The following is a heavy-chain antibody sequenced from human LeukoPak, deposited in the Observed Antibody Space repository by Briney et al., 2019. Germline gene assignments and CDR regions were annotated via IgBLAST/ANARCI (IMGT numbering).Heavy chain of an antibody. V-gene: IGHV3-23*01. D-gene: IGHD4-17*01. Sequence: GGSLRLSCAASGFTFSSYAMSWVRQAPGKGLGWVSAISGSGGSTYYADSVKGRFTISRDNSKNTLYLQMNSLRAEDTAVYYCTTVTTNLDYWGQGTLVTVSS. J-gene: IGHJ4*02. CDR2: ISGSGGST. CDR1: GFTFSSYA. CDR3: TTVTTNLDY.